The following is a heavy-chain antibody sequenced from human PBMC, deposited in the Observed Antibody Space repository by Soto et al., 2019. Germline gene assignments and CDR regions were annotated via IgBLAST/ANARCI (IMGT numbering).Heavy chain of an antibody. CDR1: GGSISSYY. Sequence: PSETLSLTCTVCGGSISSYYWSWIRQTPGKGLEWIGYDFYRGGNEYNPSLKSRFTISMEMPKRQFSLKDKYVKSGEQATLYCGRLHLVETVFDYWGQGTLVTVSS. CDR2: DFYRGGN. CDR3: GRLHLVETVFDY. D-gene: IGHD5-18*01. J-gene: IGHJ4*02. V-gene: IGHV4-59*01.